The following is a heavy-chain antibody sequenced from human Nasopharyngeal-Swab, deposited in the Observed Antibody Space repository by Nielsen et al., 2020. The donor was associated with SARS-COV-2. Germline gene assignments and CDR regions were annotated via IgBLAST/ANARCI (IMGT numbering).Heavy chain of an antibody. V-gene: IGHV3-21*01. CDR3: ARDGGDIVVVVAATYLGY. CDR2: ISSSSSYI. CDR1: GFTFSSYS. J-gene: IGHJ4*02. Sequence: GESLKISCAASGFTFSSYSMNWVRQAPGKGLEWVSSISSSSSYIYYADSVKGRFTISRDNAKNSLYLQMNSLRAEDTAVYYCARDGGDIVVVVAATYLGYWGQGTLVTASS. D-gene: IGHD2-15*01.